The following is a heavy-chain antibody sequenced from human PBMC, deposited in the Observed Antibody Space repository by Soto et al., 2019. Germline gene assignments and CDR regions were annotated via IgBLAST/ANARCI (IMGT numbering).Heavy chain of an antibody. D-gene: IGHD2-2*01. V-gene: IGHV4-59*01. CDR2: IYYSGST. CDR3: ARGALLGYCSSTSCYREERTTYNWFDP. Sequence: PSETLSLTCTVSGGSISSYYWSWIRQPPGKGLEWIGYIYYSGSTNYNPSLKSRVTISVDTSKNQFSLKLSSVTAADTAVYYCARGALLGYCSSTSCYREERTTYNWFDPWGQGTLVTVSS. CDR1: GGSISSYY. J-gene: IGHJ5*02.